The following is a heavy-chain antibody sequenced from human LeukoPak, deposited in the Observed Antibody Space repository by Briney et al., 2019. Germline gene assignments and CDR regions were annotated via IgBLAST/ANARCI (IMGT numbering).Heavy chain of an antibody. CDR2: IRNDGSNK. Sequence: PGGSLRLSCAASGFAFSNYGMHWVRQAPGKGLEWVAYIRNDGSNKYYADSVEGRFTISRDNSKNTLSLQMNSLRLEDTAMYYCARESGFAVAGHNWFDPWGQGTLVTVSS. V-gene: IGHV3-30*02. D-gene: IGHD6-19*01. CDR1: GFAFSNYG. J-gene: IGHJ5*02. CDR3: ARESGFAVAGHNWFDP.